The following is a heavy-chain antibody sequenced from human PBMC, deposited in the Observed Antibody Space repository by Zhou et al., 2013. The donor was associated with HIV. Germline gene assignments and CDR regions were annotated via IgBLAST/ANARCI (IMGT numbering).Heavy chain of an antibody. CDR1: DYTFVNYY. V-gene: IGHV1-2*02. CDR2: INPRGGSV. D-gene: IGHD2-21*01. CDR3: TRGRSCGGVECYHWDFQL. J-gene: IGHJ1*01. Sequence: QVQLVQSGAEVRRPGASVTVSCVAEDYTFVNYYINWVRQVPGKGFEFMGWINPRGGSVNYSRRFQGRVSMYRDTSTDTAYMDLRGLTSADTAIYYCTRGRSCGGVECYHWDFQLWGQGTLVTVSS.